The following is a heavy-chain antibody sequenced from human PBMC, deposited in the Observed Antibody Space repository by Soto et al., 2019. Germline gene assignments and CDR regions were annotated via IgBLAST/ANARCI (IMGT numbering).Heavy chain of an antibody. CDR1: GGSISSSNW. V-gene: IGHV4-4*02. CDR2: IYHSGST. D-gene: IGHD2-15*01. Sequence: QVQLQESGPGLVKPSGTLSLTCAVSGGSISSSNWWSWVRQPPGEGLEWIGEIYHSGSTNYNPSLKSRVTISVDKSKSHCSLKLSSVTAADTAVYYCARRWSGWLDAFYIWGQGTMVTVSS. J-gene: IGHJ3*02. CDR3: ARRWSGWLDAFYI.